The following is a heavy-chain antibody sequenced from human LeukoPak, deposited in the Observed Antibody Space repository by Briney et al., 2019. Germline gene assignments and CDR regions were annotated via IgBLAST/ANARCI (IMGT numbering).Heavy chain of an antibody. Sequence: GASVKVPCKAYGYTFTDYYMHWVRQAPGQGLEWMGWINPNSGGTNYAQKFQGRVTMTRDTSISTAYMELSRLRSDDTAVYYCAREGPIVGATHLVDYWGQGTLVTVSS. D-gene: IGHD1-26*01. CDR2: INPNSGGT. CDR1: GYTFTDYY. J-gene: IGHJ4*02. V-gene: IGHV1-2*02. CDR3: AREGPIVGATHLVDY.